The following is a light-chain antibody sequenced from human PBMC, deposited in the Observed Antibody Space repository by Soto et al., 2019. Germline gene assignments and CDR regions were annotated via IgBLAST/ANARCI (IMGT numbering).Light chain of an antibody. J-gene: IGLJ2*01. CDR1: SSDVGSYNL. V-gene: IGLV2-23*01. CDR2: EGT. Sequence: QSALTQPASVSGSPGQSITISCTGTSSDVGSYNLVSWYQQHPGKTPKLMIYEGTKRPSGVSNRFTGSKSGNTASLTISGLQAEDEADYYCCSYAGSITSVIFGGGTKVTVL. CDR3: CSYAGSITSVI.